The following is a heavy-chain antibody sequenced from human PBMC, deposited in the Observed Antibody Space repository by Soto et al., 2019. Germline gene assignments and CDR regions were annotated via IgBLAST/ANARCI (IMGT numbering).Heavy chain of an antibody. J-gene: IGHJ4*02. CDR1: GFTFSSYG. CDR3: ARDSGLRYFGSFGY. V-gene: IGHV3-33*01. D-gene: IGHD3-9*01. CDR2: IWYDGSNK. Sequence: QVQLVESGGGVVQPGRSLRLSCAVSGFTFSSYGMHWVRQAPGKGLEWVAVIWYDGSNKYYTDSVKGRFTISRDNSKNTLYLQMNSLRVEDTAVYYCARDSGLRYFGSFGYWGQGTLVTVPS.